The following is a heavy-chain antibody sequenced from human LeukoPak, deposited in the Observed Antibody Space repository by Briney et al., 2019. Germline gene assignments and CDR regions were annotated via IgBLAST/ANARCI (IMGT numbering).Heavy chain of an antibody. CDR2: INHSGST. Sequence: SETLSLTCAVYGGSFSGYYWSWIRQPPGKGLEWIGEINHSGSTNYNPSLKSRVTISVDTSKNQFPLKLSSVTAADTAVYYCARYYYDSSGYSPIPYYYYGMDVWGQGTTVTVSS. D-gene: IGHD3-22*01. CDR1: GGSFSGYY. CDR3: ARYYYDSSGYSPIPYYYYGMDV. V-gene: IGHV4-34*01. J-gene: IGHJ6*02.